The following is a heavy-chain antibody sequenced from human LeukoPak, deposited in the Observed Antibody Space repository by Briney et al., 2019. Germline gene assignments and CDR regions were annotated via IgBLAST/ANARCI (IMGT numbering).Heavy chain of an antibody. J-gene: IGHJ6*02. Sequence: SETLSLTCTVSGGSISSGSYYWSWIRQPAGKGLEWIGRIYTSGSTNYNPSLKSRVTISVDTSKNQFSLKLSSVTAADTAVYYCASEPIVVVTATHLYYYGMDVWGQGTTVTVSS. CDR2: IYTSGST. D-gene: IGHD2-21*02. V-gene: IGHV4-61*02. CDR1: GGSISSGSYY. CDR3: ASEPIVVVTATHLYYYGMDV.